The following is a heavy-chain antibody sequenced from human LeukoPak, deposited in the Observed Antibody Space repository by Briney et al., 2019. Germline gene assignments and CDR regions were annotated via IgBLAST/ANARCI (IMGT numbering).Heavy chain of an antibody. CDR3: AKDVGSYPDY. CDR2: INQDGSEK. Sequence: GGSLRLSCAPSGFSFNYYWMSWVRQTPGKGLEWVANINQDGSEKHYVDSVKGRFTISRDNSKNTLYLQMNSLRAEDTAVYYCAKDVGSYPDYWGQGTLVTVSS. J-gene: IGHJ4*02. V-gene: IGHV3-7*01. CDR1: GFSFNYYW. D-gene: IGHD1-26*01.